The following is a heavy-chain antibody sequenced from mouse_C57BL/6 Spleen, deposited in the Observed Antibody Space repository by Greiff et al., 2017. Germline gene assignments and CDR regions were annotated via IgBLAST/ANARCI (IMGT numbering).Heavy chain of an antibody. CDR3: ARSGYYDYWYYFDY. V-gene: IGHV1-52*01. D-gene: IGHD2-4*01. Sequence: QVQLQQPGAELVRPGSSVKLSCKASGYTFTSYWMHWVKQRPIQGLEWIGNIDPSDSETHYNQKFKDKATLTVDKSSSTAYMQLSSLTSEDSAVYYCARSGYYDYWYYFDYWGQGTTLTVSS. CDR2: IDPSDSET. J-gene: IGHJ2*01. CDR1: GYTFTSYW.